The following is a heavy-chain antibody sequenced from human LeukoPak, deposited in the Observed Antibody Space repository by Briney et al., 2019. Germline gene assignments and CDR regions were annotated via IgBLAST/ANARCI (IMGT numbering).Heavy chain of an antibody. V-gene: IGHV3-23*01. CDR1: GFTFSNYA. CDR3: ANTGLAIFGALGGLPALDY. D-gene: IGHD3-3*01. Sequence: GGSLRLSCAASGFTFSNYAMSWVRQAPGKGLEWVSVISGSGGSTFYANSVKGRFTISRDNSKNTLYLQMNSLRPEDTAIYYCANTGLAIFGALGGLPALDYWGQGTQVTVSS. CDR2: ISGSGGST. J-gene: IGHJ4*02.